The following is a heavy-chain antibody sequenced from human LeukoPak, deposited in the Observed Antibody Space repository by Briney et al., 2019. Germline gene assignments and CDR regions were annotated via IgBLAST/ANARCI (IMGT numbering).Heavy chain of an antibody. Sequence: SGPTLVNPTQTLTLTCTFSGFPLSTSGMRVSWIRQPPGKALEWLARIDWDDDKYYSTSLKTRLTISKDTSKNQVVLTMTNMDPVDTATYYCARTLSKNYYDSSGSSTRYYFDYWGQGTLVTVSS. CDR1: GFPLSTSGMR. CDR2: IDWDDDK. J-gene: IGHJ4*02. CDR3: ARTLSKNYYDSSGSSTRYYFDY. V-gene: IGHV2-70*04. D-gene: IGHD3-22*01.